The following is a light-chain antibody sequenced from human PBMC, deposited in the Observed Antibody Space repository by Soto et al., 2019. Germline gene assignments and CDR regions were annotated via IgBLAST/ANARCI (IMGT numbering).Light chain of an antibody. CDR2: GIS. Sequence: EIVLTQSPGTLSLSPGERATLSCSASHTISSSYLAWYQQKPGQAPRLLMYGISRRATGIPDRFSGSGSGADFTLTITRLEPEDFAVYYCQQYVTSSPLMFGQVTKVDI. J-gene: IGKJ1*01. CDR3: QQYVTSSPLM. CDR1: HTISSSY. V-gene: IGKV3-20*01.